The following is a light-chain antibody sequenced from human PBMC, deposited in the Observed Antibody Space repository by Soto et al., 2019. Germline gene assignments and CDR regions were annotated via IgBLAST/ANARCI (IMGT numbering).Light chain of an antibody. V-gene: IGKV3-20*01. CDR1: QSGSSSY. CDR3: QQYGSSTWT. CDR2: GVS. Sequence: DSVLTLAPGTLSLSPVESATLSCRPSQSGSSSYLAWYQHKAGQAPRLLIYGVSSRATGTPDRFSGSGSGTDFTLTISRLEPEDFAVYYCQQYGSSTWTFGQGTKVDIK. J-gene: IGKJ1*01.